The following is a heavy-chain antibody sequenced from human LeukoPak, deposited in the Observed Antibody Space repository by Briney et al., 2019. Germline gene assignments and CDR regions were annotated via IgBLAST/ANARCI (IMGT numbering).Heavy chain of an antibody. J-gene: IGHJ4*02. V-gene: IGHV1-2*02. Sequence: GASVKVSCKASGYTFTGYYMHWVRQAPGQGLEWMGWINPNSGGTNYAQKFQGRVTMTRDTSISTAYMELSRLRSDDTAVYYCASIGRMITFGGVIEPFDYWGQGTLVTVSS. D-gene: IGHD3-16*02. CDR1: GYTFTGYY. CDR3: ASIGRMITFGGVIEPFDY. CDR2: INPNSGGT.